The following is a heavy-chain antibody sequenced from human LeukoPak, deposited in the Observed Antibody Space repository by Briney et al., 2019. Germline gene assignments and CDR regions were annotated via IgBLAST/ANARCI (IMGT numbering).Heavy chain of an antibody. J-gene: IGHJ4*02. V-gene: IGHV4-39*07. CDR1: GGSISSSSYY. Sequence: SETLSLTCTVSGGSISSSSYYWGWIRQPPGKGLEWIGSIYHSGSTYYNPSLKSRVTISVDTSKNQFSLKLSSVTAADTAVYYCASRYNWNDDPFDYWGQGTLVTISS. CDR3: ASRYNWNDDPFDY. CDR2: IYHSGST. D-gene: IGHD1-20*01.